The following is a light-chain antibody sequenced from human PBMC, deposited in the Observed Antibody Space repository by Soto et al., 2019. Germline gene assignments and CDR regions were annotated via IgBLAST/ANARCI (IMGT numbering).Light chain of an antibody. V-gene: IGKV1-5*01. Sequence: DSQMSQSPSTLSAYVGDGVTITCRASQSISNRLAWYQQRPGKAPKYLIYDASTLDSGAPSRFSGSGSGTEFTLSISSLQPDDFATYYCQQYNIYPWTFGQGTKVDIK. CDR3: QQYNIYPWT. CDR2: DAS. J-gene: IGKJ1*01. CDR1: QSISNR.